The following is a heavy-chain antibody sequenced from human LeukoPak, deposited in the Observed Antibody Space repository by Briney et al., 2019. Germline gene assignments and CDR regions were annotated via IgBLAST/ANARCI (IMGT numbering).Heavy chain of an antibody. CDR2: IIPILGIA. V-gene: IGHV1-69*04. J-gene: IGHJ4*02. CDR3: ARPAGGAAGNFDY. Sequence: GASVKVSCKASGGTFSSYAISWVRQAPGQGLEWMGRIIPILGIANYAQKFQGRVTITADKSTSTAYMELSSLRSEDTAGYYCARPAGGAAGNFDYWGQGTLVTVSS. D-gene: IGHD6-13*01. CDR1: GGTFSSYA.